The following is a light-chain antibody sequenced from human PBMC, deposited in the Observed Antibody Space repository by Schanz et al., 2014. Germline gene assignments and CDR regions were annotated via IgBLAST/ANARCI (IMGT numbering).Light chain of an antibody. Sequence: EIVLTQSPGSLSLSPGERVTLSCRASQSIKNNYLAWYQQKPGQAPRLLIYDASNRATGIPDRFSGSGSGTDFTLSISRLEPEDFAVYYCQQYGSSPYTFGQGTKLEIK. CDR1: QSIKNNY. V-gene: IGKV3-20*01. J-gene: IGKJ2*01. CDR3: QQYGSSPYT. CDR2: DAS.